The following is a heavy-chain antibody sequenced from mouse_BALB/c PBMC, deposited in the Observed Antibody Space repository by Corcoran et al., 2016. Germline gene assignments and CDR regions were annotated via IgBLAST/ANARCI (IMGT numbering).Heavy chain of an antibody. D-gene: IGHD2-1*01. V-gene: IGHV1S136*01. J-gene: IGHJ4*01. CDR2: INPYNDGT. Sequence: EVQLQQSGPELVKPGATVKMSCKASGYTFSSYVMHWVKQTPGWGLEWIGYINPYNDGTKYNEKFKGKATLTSDKSSSTAYMELSSLTSEDSAVYYWAREGNAYAMDYWCQGTSVTVSS. CDR1: GYTFSSYV. CDR3: AREGNAYAMDY.